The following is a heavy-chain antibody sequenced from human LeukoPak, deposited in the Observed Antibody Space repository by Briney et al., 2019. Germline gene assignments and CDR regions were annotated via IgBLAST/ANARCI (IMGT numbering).Heavy chain of an antibody. D-gene: IGHD3-10*01. Sequence: PETLSLTCTVSGGSISSYYWSWIRQPAGKGLEWIGRIYTSGGTNYNPSLKSRVTMSVDTSKNQFSLKLSPVTAADTAVYYCAREGIRGVIYYFDYWGQGTLVTVSS. CDR1: GGSISSYY. CDR3: AREGIRGVIYYFDY. J-gene: IGHJ4*02. V-gene: IGHV4-4*07. CDR2: IYTSGGT.